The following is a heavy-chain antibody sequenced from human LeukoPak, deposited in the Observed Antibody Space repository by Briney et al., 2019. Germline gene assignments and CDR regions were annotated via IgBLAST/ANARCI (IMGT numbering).Heavy chain of an antibody. CDR3: ARAVGATFDY. V-gene: IGHV3-21*01. J-gene: IGHJ4*02. Sequence: GGSLRLSCAASGFTFSSYSMNWVRQAPGEGLEWVSSISSSSSYIYYADSVKGRFTISRDNAKNSLYLQMNSLRAEDTAVYHCARAVGATFDYWGQGTLVTVSS. CDR2: ISSSSSYI. CDR1: GFTFSSYS. D-gene: IGHD1-26*01.